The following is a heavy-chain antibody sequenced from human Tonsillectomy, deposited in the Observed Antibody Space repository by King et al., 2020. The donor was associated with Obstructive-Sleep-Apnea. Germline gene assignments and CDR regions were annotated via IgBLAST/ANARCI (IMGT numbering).Heavy chain of an antibody. J-gene: IGHJ3*01. CDR1: GFNFGDFG. CDR2: VDHDGTKT. V-gene: IGHV3-30*02. D-gene: IGHD2-8*01. CDR3: AKIIGDIVLDTFGVRGILSRFKELRVRGSMSAFDV. Sequence: VQLVESGGGLVQPGGSLRLSCAASGFNFGDFGLNWVRQAPGKGLEWLASVDHDGTKTNYADAVKGRFTISRDNPNNALYLQMDSLRAQDTAIYYCAKIIGDIVLDTFGVRGILSRFKELRVRGSMSAFDVWGQGTMVTVSS.